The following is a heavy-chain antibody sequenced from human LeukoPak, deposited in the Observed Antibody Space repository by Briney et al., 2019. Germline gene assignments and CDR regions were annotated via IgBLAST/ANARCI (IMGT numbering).Heavy chain of an antibody. CDR1: GFTFSTAW. J-gene: IGHJ4*02. D-gene: IGHD7-27*01. V-gene: IGHV3-15*01. CDR3: SIVTWGASDN. Sequence: KPGGALRLSCAASGFTFSTAWMSWVRQAPGKGLEWVGRIKRQSDGGTADYAAPVKGRFTISRDDSKNTLYLQMKSPTTEDTAIYYCSIVTWGASDNWGQGTLVTVSS. CDR2: IKRQSDGGTA.